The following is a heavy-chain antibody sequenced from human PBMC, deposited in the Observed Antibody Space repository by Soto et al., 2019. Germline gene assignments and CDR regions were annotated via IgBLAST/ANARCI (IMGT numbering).Heavy chain of an antibody. D-gene: IGHD6-19*01. V-gene: IGHV3-30-3*01. Sequence: GGSLRLSCAASGFTFSSYAMHWVRQAPGKGLEWVAVISYDGSNKYYADSVKGRFTISRDNSKNTLYLQMNSLRAEDTAVYYCAKDRQWLPGPFYYYGMDVWGQGTTVTVSS. CDR3: AKDRQWLPGPFYYYGMDV. J-gene: IGHJ6*02. CDR2: ISYDGSNK. CDR1: GFTFSSYA.